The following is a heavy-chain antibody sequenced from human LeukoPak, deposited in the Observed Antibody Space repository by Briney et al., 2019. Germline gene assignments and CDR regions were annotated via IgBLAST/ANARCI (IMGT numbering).Heavy chain of an antibody. Sequence: SETLSLTCAVYGGSFNGHYWSWIRQPPGKGLEWIGEINDSGSTNYNPSLKSRLTISVDTSKNQFSLKLSSVSVADTAVYYCARGIALYYYYYMDVWGKGTTVTVSS. V-gene: IGHV4-34*01. J-gene: IGHJ6*03. CDR1: GGSFNGHY. CDR2: INDSGST. CDR3: ARGIALYYYYYMDV. D-gene: IGHD2/OR15-2a*01.